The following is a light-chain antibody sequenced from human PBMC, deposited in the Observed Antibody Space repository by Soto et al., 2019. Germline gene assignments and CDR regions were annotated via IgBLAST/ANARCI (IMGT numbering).Light chain of an antibody. CDR3: QQYNSYPIT. CDR1: QSISSY. V-gene: IGKV1-5*03. CDR2: LAS. J-gene: IGKJ3*01. Sequence: DIQMTQSPSSLSASVGDRVTITCRASQSISSYLNWYQQKPGKAPKLLIYLASTLAFGVPSRFSGSGSGTEFTLTISGLQPDDFATYYCQQYNSYPITFGPGTKVDIK.